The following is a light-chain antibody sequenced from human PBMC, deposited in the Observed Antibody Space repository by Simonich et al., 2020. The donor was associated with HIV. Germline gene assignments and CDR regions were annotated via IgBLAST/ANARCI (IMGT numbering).Light chain of an antibody. CDR3: MQSIELPIT. CDR1: QSLLHSNGYNY. Sequence: DIVMTQSPLSLPVTPGEPASISCRSSQSLLHSNGYNYLDWYLQKPGQSPQLLIYEVSNRFSGVPDRFSGSGSGTDFTLKISRMEAEDVGVYYCMQSIELPITFGQGTRLEIK. J-gene: IGKJ5*01. V-gene: IGKV2D-29*02. CDR2: EVS.